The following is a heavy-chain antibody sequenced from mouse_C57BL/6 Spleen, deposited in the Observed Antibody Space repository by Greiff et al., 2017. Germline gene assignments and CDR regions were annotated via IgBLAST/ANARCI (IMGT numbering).Heavy chain of an antibody. V-gene: IGHV1-9*01. J-gene: IGHJ1*03. CDR1: GYTFTGYW. D-gene: IGHD1-1*01. Sequence: QVQLQQSGAELMKPGASVKLSCKATGYTFTGYWIEWVKQRPGHGLEWIGEILPGSGSTNYNEKFKGKATFTSDTSSNTAYMQLSSLPTEYSAVYYCARRAFGITSVGDFDVWGTGTTVTVSS. CDR2: ILPGSGST. CDR3: ARRAFGITSVGDFDV.